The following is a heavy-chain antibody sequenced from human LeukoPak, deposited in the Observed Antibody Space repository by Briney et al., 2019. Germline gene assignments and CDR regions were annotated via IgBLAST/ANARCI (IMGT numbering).Heavy chain of an antibody. CDR2: ISTSGSHI. J-gene: IGHJ4*02. CDR1: GFTFSSYS. Sequence: PGGSLRLSCAASGFTFSSYSMNWVRQAPGKGLEWVSSISTSGSHIYYADSLKGRFTISRDNAKNSLFLQMNSLRADDTAVYYCARGSVEMAAYFDYWGQGTLVTVSS. V-gene: IGHV3-21*01. CDR3: ARGSVEMAAYFDY. D-gene: IGHD5-24*01.